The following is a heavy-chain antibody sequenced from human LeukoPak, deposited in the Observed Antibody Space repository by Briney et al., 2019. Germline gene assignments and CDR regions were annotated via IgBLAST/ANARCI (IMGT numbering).Heavy chain of an antibody. D-gene: IGHD4-17*01. J-gene: IGHJ4*02. CDR2: IKPNSGDT. CDR3: ARDRTTVTIFDS. Sequence: ASVEVSCKASGYTFTGYYIHWIRQVPGQGLEWMGWIKPNSGDTNYAQSFQGRVTMTRDTSINTAYMELSRLKSDDTAMYYCARDRTTVTIFDSWGQGTLVTVSS. V-gene: IGHV1-2*02. CDR1: GYTFTGYY.